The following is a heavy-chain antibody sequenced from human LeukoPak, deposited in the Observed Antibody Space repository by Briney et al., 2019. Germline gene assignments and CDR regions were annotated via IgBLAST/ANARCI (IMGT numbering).Heavy chain of an antibody. CDR2: ISSSSSYI. Sequence: GGSLRLSCVASGFTFSSYWMHWVRQAPGKGLEWVSSISSSSSYIYYADSVKGRFTISRDNAKNSLYLQMNSLRAEDTAVYYCARDQITMVRGGALDYWGQGTLVTVSS. CDR1: GFTFSSYW. V-gene: IGHV3-21*01. D-gene: IGHD3-10*01. CDR3: ARDQITMVRGGALDY. J-gene: IGHJ4*02.